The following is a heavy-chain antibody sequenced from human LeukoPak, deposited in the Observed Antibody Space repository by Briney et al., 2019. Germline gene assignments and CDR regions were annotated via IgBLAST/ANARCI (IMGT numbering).Heavy chain of an antibody. J-gene: IGHJ4*02. D-gene: IGHD5-12*01. V-gene: IGHV3-23*01. CDR2: ISGSGGST. Sequence: GGSLRLSCAASGFTFSSYAMSWVRQAPGKGLEWVSAISGSGGSTYYADSVKGRFTISRDNSTNTLYLQMNSLRAEDTAVYYCAKAGGYIVATISDYWGQGTLVTVSS. CDR3: AKAGGYIVATISDY. CDR1: GFTFSSYA.